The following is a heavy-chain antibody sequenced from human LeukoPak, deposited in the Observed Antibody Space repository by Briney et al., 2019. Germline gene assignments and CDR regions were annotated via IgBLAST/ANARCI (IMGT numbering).Heavy chain of an antibody. Sequence: GGSLRLSCAAAGFTFSSHWMHWVRQAPGKGLEWVSYISSSSTHIYYADSVKGRFTISRDNARNSLYLQMNSLRAEDTAIYYCARSEHSSSSFDYWGQGTLVTVSS. D-gene: IGHD6-6*01. CDR2: ISSSSTHI. CDR1: GFTFSSHW. J-gene: IGHJ4*02. CDR3: ARSEHSSSSFDY. V-gene: IGHV3-21*01.